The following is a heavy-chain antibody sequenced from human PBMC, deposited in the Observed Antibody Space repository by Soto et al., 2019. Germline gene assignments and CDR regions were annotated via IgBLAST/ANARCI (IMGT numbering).Heavy chain of an antibody. V-gene: IGHV4-31*03. CDR3: ARWWSGSRQGFDP. D-gene: IGHD3-3*01. Sequence: QVQLQESGPGLVKPSQTLSLTCTVSGGSISSGDYYWSWIRQHPGKGLEWIGYIYYSGSTYYTPSLKSRVTISVDTSKNQCSLKLSSVTAADTAVYYCARWWSGSRQGFDPWGQGTLVTVSS. J-gene: IGHJ5*02. CDR2: IYYSGST. CDR1: GGSISSGDYY.